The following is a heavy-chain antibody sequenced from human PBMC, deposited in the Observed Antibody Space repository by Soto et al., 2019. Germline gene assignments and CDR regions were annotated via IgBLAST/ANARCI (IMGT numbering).Heavy chain of an antibody. Sequence: EVQLLESGGGLVQPGGSLSLSCAASGFTFSSYALSWVRQAPGKGLEWVSAISSSGGSTYYADSVKGRFTISRDNSKNTLYLQMNNLRAEDTAVYYCAKEAYQSSVFDYWGQGTLVTVSS. CDR1: GFTFSSYA. CDR2: ISSSGGST. D-gene: IGHD3-22*01. V-gene: IGHV3-23*01. CDR3: AKEAYQSSVFDY. J-gene: IGHJ4*02.